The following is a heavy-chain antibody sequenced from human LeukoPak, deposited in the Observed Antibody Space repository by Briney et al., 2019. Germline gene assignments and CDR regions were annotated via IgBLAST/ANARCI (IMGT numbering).Heavy chain of an antibody. V-gene: IGHV4-39*01. J-gene: IGHJ4*02. Sequence: SETLSLTCTVSGGSVSHNSYYWAWIRQPPGKGLEWIGNMLYSGATSYSPSLKSRVTMSVDTSKNQFSLQLSSVTAADTAVYYCARLSRMIVYFFDYWGQGTLVTVSS. CDR1: GGSVSHNSYY. D-gene: IGHD3-16*01. CDR2: MLYSGAT. CDR3: ARLSRMIVYFFDY.